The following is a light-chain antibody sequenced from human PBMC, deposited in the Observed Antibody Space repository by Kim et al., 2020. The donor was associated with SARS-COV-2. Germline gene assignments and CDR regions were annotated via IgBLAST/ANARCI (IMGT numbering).Light chain of an antibody. CDR3: AAWDDSLSENWV. CDR1: SSNIGSNY. J-gene: IGLJ3*02. V-gene: IGLV1-47*01. Sequence: QPVLTQPPSASGTPGQRVTISCSGSSSNIGSNYVYWYQQLPGTAPKLLIYRNNQRPSGVPDRFSGSKSGTSASLAISGLRSEDEADYYCAAWDDSLSENWVFGGGTQLTVL. CDR2: RNN.